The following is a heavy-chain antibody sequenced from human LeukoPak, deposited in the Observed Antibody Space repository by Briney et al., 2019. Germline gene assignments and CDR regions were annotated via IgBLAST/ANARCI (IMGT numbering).Heavy chain of an antibody. CDR3: ARARGRGYSYGTYFDY. J-gene: IGHJ4*02. Sequence: PGRSLRLSCAASGFTFGSYAMHWVRQAPGKGLEWVAVISYDGSNKYYADSVKGRFTISRDNSKNTLYLQMNSLRAEDTAVYYCARARGRGYSYGTYFDYWGQGTLVTVSS. D-gene: IGHD5-18*01. CDR1: GFTFGSYA. V-gene: IGHV3-30-3*01. CDR2: ISYDGSNK.